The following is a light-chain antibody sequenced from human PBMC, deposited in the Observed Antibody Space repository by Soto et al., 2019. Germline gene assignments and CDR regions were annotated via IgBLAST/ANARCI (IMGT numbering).Light chain of an antibody. Sequence: IQLTQSPSTLSASVGDRVTITCRASQSVHTWLAWFQQKPGKAPKLLIYKATTLESGVPSRFRASGFGTEFTLTIRSLQPNDFGNYYCQQYNNYFTFGQGTKVEIK. V-gene: IGKV1-5*03. CDR3: QQYNNYFT. J-gene: IGKJ1*01. CDR1: QSVHTW. CDR2: KAT.